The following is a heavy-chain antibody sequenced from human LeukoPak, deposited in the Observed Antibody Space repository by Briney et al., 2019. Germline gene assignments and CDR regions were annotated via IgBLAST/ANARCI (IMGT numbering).Heavy chain of an antibody. Sequence: GGSLRLSCAASGFTFDDYAMHWVRQAPGKGLVWVSRINSDGSSTSYADSVKGRFTISRDNAKNTLYLQMNSLRAEDTAVYYCARRSGWSYDYWGQGTLVTVSS. CDR2: INSDGSST. CDR1: GFTFDDYA. J-gene: IGHJ4*02. D-gene: IGHD6-19*01. CDR3: ARRSGWSYDY. V-gene: IGHV3-74*01.